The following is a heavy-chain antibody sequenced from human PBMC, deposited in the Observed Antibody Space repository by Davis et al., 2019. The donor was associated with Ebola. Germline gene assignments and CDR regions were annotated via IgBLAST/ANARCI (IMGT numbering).Heavy chain of an antibody. CDR2: IGTAGDT. J-gene: IGHJ4*02. D-gene: IGHD6-6*01. Sequence: PGGSLRLSCAASGFTFSSYDMHWVRQVTGKGLEWVSAIGTAGDTYYPGSVKGRFTISRENAKNSLYLQMNSLRAGDTAVYYCARAHFGRSSFGYWGQGTLVTVSS. V-gene: IGHV3-13*01. CDR3: ARAHFGRSSFGY. CDR1: GFTFSSYD.